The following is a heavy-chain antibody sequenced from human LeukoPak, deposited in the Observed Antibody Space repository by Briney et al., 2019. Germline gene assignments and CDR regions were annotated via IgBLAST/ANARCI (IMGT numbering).Heavy chain of an antibody. Sequence: PSETLSLTCTVSGGSISNDYWSWIRQAPGKGLEWIGYIHYSGSTNYNPSLKSRATISLDTSKEQFSVKLRSVTAADTAVYYCASQADVYNWFDPWGQGTLVTVSS. CDR1: GGSISNDY. V-gene: IGHV4-59*08. CDR2: IHYSGST. D-gene: IGHD5/OR15-5a*01. J-gene: IGHJ5*02. CDR3: ASQADVYNWFDP.